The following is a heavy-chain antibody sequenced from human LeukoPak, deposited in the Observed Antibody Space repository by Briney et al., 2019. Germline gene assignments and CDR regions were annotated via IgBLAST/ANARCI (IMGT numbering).Heavy chain of an antibody. CDR1: GGSISSSSYY. V-gene: IGHV4-39*07. CDR2: IYYSGST. D-gene: IGHD7-27*01. J-gene: IGHJ4*02. CDR3: ARAPRNWGSADY. Sequence: SETLSLTCTVSGGSISSSSYYWGWIRQPPGKGLEWIGSIYYSGSTNYNPSLKSRVTISVDTSKNQFSLKLSSVTAADTAVYYCARAPRNWGSADYWGQGTLVTVSS.